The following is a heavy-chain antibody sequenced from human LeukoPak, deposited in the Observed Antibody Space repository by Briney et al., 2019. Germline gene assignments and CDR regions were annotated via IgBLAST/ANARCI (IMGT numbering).Heavy chain of an antibody. D-gene: IGHD6-19*01. CDR2: ISGSGGST. CDR3: AKDRRSSGWHWFDY. J-gene: IGHJ4*02. V-gene: IGHV3-23*01. CDR1: GFTFSSYA. Sequence: PGGCLRLSCAASGFTFSSYAMSWVRQAPGKGLEWVSAISGSGGSTYYADSVKGRFTISRDNSKNTLYLQMNSLRAEDTAVYYCAKDRRSSGWHWFDYWGQGTLVTVSS.